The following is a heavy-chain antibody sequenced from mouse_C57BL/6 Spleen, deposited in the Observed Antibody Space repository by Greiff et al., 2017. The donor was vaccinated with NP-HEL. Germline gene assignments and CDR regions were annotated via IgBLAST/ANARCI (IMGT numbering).Heavy chain of an antibody. V-gene: IGHV1-64*01. CDR2: IHPNSGST. CDR1: GYTFTSYW. J-gene: IGHJ2*01. D-gene: IGHD1-1*01. Sequence: VQLQQSGAELVKPGASVKLSCKASGYTFTSYWMHWVKQRPGQGLEWIGMIHPNSGSTNYNEKFKSKATLTVDKSSSTAYMQLSSLTSEDSAVYYCASPTVVATDYFDYWGQGTTLTVSS. CDR3: ASPTVVATDYFDY.